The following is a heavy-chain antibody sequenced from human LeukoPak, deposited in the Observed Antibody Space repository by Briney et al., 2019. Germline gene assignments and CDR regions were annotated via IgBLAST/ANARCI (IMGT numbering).Heavy chain of an antibody. V-gene: IGHV3-23*01. CDR1: GFTFGDYA. Sequence: GGSLRLSCTASGFTFGDYAMSWFRQAPGKGLEWVSAISGSGGSTYYADSVKGRFTISRDNSKNTLYLQMNSLRAEDTAVYYCARDQSSGWYGRRFGDAFDIWGQGTMVTVSS. J-gene: IGHJ3*02. CDR2: ISGSGGST. D-gene: IGHD6-19*01. CDR3: ARDQSSGWYGRRFGDAFDI.